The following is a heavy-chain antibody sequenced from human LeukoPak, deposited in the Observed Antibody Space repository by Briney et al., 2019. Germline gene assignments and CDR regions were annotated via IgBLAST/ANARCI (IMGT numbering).Heavy chain of an antibody. CDR3: ARREKLELLLSHFDY. V-gene: IGHV3-7*01. CDR2: IKQGGSEK. D-gene: IGHD1-7*01. Sequence: PGGSLRLSCAASGFTFSSYWMSWVRQAPGKGLEWVANIKQGGSEKYYVDSVKGRFTISRDNAKNSLYLQMNSLRAEDTAVYYCARREKLELLLSHFDYWGQGTLVTVSS. CDR1: GFTFSSYW. J-gene: IGHJ4*02.